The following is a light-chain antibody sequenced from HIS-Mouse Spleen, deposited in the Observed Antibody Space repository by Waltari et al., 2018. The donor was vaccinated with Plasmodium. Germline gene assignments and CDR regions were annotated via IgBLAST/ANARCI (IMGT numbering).Light chain of an antibody. CDR2: QDS. J-gene: IGLJ3*02. CDR3: QAWDSSTAV. V-gene: IGLV3-1*01. Sequence: SYELTQPPSVSVSPGQTASITCSGDKLGDKYACWYQQKPGQSPVLAIYQDSKRPSGIPERFSGSNSGNTATLTISGTQARDEADYYCQAWDSSTAVFGGGTKLTVL. CDR1: KLGDKY.